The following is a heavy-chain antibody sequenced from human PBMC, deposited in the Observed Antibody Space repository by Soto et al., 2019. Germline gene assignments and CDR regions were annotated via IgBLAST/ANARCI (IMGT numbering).Heavy chain of an antibody. CDR1: GFTMTKA. J-gene: IGHJ6*02. D-gene: IGHD1-26*01. Sequence: PGGSLRLSCAASGFTMTKAMTLVRQAPGKWLEWVSSFSGNGINTYYADSVKGRFTISRDNSKNTLYLQMNSLRVEDTAVYHCAKGPIVGANYNYYDMDVWGQGTTVTVSS. CDR2: FSGNGINT. V-gene: IGHV3-23*01. CDR3: AKGPIVGANYNYYDMDV.